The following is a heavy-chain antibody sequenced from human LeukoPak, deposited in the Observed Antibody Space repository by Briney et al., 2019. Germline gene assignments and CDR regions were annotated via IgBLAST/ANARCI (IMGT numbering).Heavy chain of an antibody. CDR3: ARANYGGNSDPFDY. CDR2: ISYDGSNK. Sequence: GRSLRLSCAASGFTFSSYGMHWVRQAPGKGLEWVAVISYDGSNKYYADSVKGRFTISRDNSKNTLYLQMNSLRAEDTAVYYCARANYGGNSDPFDYWGQGTLVTVSS. CDR1: GFTFSSYG. J-gene: IGHJ4*02. V-gene: IGHV3-30*03. D-gene: IGHD4-17*01.